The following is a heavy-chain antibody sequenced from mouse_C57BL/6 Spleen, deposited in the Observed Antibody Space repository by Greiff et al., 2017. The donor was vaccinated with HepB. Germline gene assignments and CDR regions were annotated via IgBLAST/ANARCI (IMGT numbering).Heavy chain of an antibody. V-gene: IGHV1-50*01. CDR1: GYTFTSYW. CDR3: ARGDSNLYYFDY. CDR2: IDPSDSYT. J-gene: IGHJ2*01. Sequence: VQLQQPGAELVKPGASVKLSCKASGYTFTSYWMQWVKQRPGQGLEWIGEIDPSDSYTNYNQKFKGKATLTVDTSSSTAYMQLSSLTSEDSAVYYCARGDSNLYYFDYWGQGTTLTVSS. D-gene: IGHD2-5*01.